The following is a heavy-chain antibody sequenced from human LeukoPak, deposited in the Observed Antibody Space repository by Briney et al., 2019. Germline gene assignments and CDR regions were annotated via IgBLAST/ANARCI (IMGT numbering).Heavy chain of an antibody. J-gene: IGHJ5*02. CDR3: AREIVATMGGNWFDP. CDR1: GGTFSSYA. V-gene: IGHV1-69*05. Sequence: SVKVSCKASGGTFSSYAISWVRQAPGQGPEWMGRIIPIFGTANYAQKFQGRVTITTDESTSTAYMELSSLRSEDTAVYYCAREIVATMGGNWFDPWGQGTLVTVSS. CDR2: IIPIFGTA. D-gene: IGHD5-12*01.